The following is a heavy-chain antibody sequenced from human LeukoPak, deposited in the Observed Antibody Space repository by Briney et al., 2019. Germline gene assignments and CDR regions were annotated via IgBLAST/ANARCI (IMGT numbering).Heavy chain of an antibody. CDR3: AADFLTYYYDSSGAGYFDY. Sequence: ASVKVSCKASGYTFTGYYMHWVRQAPGQGLEWMGWINPNSGGTNYAQKFQERVTITRDMSTSTAYMELSSLRSEDTAVYYCAADFLTYYYDSSGAGYFDYWGQGTLVTVSS. CDR2: INPNSGGT. J-gene: IGHJ4*02. CDR1: GYTFTGYY. V-gene: IGHV1-2*02. D-gene: IGHD3-22*01.